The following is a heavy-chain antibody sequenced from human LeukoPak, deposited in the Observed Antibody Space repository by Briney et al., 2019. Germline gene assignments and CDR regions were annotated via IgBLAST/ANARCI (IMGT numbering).Heavy chain of an antibody. D-gene: IGHD3-16*02. Sequence: ASVKVSCKASGYTFTGYYMHWVRQAPGQGLEWMGWINPNSGGTNYAQKFQGRVAMTRDTSISTAYMELSRLRSDDTAVYYCARARLRLGELSFIPFDYWGQGTLVTVSS. CDR1: GYTFTGYY. CDR2: INPNSGGT. J-gene: IGHJ4*02. V-gene: IGHV1-2*02. CDR3: ARARLRLGELSFIPFDY.